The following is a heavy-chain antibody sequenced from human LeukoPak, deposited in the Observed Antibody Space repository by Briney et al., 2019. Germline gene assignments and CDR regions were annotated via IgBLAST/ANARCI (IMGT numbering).Heavy chain of an antibody. D-gene: IGHD2-15*01. J-gene: IGHJ4*02. Sequence: SETLSLTCAVYGGSFSGYYWSWIRQPPGKGLEWIGEINHSGSTNYNPSLKSRVTISVDTSKNQFSLKLSSVTATDTAVYYCARGADCSGGSCLYYFDYWGQGTLVTVSS. CDR3: ARGADCSGGSCLYYFDY. CDR1: GGSFSGYY. CDR2: INHSGST. V-gene: IGHV4-34*01.